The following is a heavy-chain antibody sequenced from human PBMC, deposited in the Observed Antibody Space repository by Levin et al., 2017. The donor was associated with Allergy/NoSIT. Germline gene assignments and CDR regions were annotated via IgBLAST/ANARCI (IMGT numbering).Heavy chain of an antibody. J-gene: IGHJ5*02. Sequence: EASVKVSCKASGYTFTGYYMHWVRQAPGQGLEWMGWINPNSGGTNYAQKFQGRVTMTRDTSISTAYMELSRLRSDDTAVYYCARDAPSAYYYGSGSYQGWFDPWGQGTLVTVSS. CDR3: ARDAPSAYYYGSGSYQGWFDP. CDR2: INPNSGGT. V-gene: IGHV1-2*02. D-gene: IGHD3-10*01. CDR1: GYTFTGYY.